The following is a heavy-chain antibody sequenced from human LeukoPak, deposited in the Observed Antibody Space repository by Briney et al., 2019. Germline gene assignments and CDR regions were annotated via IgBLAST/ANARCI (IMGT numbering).Heavy chain of an antibody. CDR2: IKQDGSEK. CDR3: ARKWMQLWPFDY. D-gene: IGHD5-18*01. Sequence: GGSLRLSCAAPGFTFSTYWMSWVRQAPGKGLEGVANIKQDGSEKYYVDSVKGRFTISRDNAKNSLYLQMNSLRAEDTAVYYCARKWMQLWPFDYWGQGALVTVSS. J-gene: IGHJ4*02. V-gene: IGHV3-7*01. CDR1: GFTFSTYW.